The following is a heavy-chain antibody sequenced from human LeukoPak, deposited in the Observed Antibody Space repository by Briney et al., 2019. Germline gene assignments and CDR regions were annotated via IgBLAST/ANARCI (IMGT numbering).Heavy chain of an antibody. CDR3: AREHNLIAVAGMGHWGIFDY. CDR1: GFTFSSYS. J-gene: IGHJ4*02. D-gene: IGHD6-19*01. Sequence: GGSLRLSCAASGFTFSSYSMNWVRQAPGKGLEWVSYISSSSSTIYYADSVKGRFTISRDNAKNSLYLQMNSLRAEDTAVYYCAREHNLIAVAGMGHWGIFDYWGQGTLVTVSS. V-gene: IGHV3-48*01. CDR2: ISSSSSTI.